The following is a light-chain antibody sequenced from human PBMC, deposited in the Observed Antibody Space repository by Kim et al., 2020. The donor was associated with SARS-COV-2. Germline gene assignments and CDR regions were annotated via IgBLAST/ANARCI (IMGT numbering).Light chain of an antibody. V-gene: IGKV3D-15*01. CDR2: DAS. CDR1: QSVSSY. Sequence: EIVMTQSPATLSVSPGERATLSCRASQSVSSYLAWYQQKPGQSPRLLIYDASTRATGIPARFSGSGSGTEFTLTISNLQSEDFAFYYCQQYNDWPPGDTFGQGTKLEI. CDR3: QQYNDWPPGDT. J-gene: IGKJ2*01.